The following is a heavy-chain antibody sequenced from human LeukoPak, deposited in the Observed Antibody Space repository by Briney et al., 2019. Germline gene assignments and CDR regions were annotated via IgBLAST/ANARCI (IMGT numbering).Heavy chain of an antibody. V-gene: IGHV3-30*02. J-gene: IGHJ5*02. D-gene: IGHD4-11*01. CDR3: AKDPHDYSNYLNWFDP. CDR2: IRYDGSNK. CDR1: GFTFSNYW. Sequence: GGSLRLSCAASGFTFSNYWMSWVRQAPGKGLEWVAFIRYDGSNKYYADSVKGRFTISRDNSKNTLYLQMNSLRAEDTAVYYCAKDPHDYSNYLNWFDPWGQGTLVTVSS.